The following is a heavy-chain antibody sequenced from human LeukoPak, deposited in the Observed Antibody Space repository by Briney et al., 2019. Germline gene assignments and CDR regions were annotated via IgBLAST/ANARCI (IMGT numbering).Heavy chain of an antibody. J-gene: IGHJ5*02. CDR3: ARVGVVVAATGNLWFDP. CDR2: ISSSGTTI. V-gene: IGHV3-48*03. CDR1: GFTFSSYE. Sequence: GGSLKLSCAASGFTFSSYEMNWVRQAPAKGLEWVSYISSSGTTIYYADSVKGRFTIPRDNAKNSLYLQMNSLRADDTAVYYCARVGVVVAATGNLWFDPWGQGTLVTVSS. D-gene: IGHD2-15*01.